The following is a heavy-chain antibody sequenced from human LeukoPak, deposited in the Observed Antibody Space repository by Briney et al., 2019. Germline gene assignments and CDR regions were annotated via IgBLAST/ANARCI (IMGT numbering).Heavy chain of an antibody. V-gene: IGHV3-30-3*01. Sequence: PGGSLRLSCAASGFTFSSYAMHWVRQAPGKGLEWVAVISYDGSNKYYADSVKGRFTISRDNSKNTLYLQMNSLRAEDTAVYYCARGRIVGPPDADFDYWGQGTLVTVSS. CDR2: ISYDGSNK. D-gene: IGHD1-26*01. CDR3: ARGRIVGPPDADFDY. J-gene: IGHJ4*02. CDR1: GFTFSSYA.